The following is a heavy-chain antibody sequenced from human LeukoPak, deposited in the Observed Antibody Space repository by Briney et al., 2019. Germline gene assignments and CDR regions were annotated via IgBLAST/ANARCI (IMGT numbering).Heavy chain of an antibody. V-gene: IGHV1-18*01. D-gene: IGHD3-10*01. CDR2: ISVYNGNT. CDR1: GYXFKSYG. J-gene: IGHJ4*02. CDR3: ARGDTYYYGSGPDY. Sequence: ASVKVSCKASGYXFKSYGISWVRQAPGQGLEWMGWISVYNGNTKYGQKFQGRVTMTTDTSTSTAYMELRSLRSDDTAVYYCARGDTYYYGSGPDYWGQGTLVTVSS.